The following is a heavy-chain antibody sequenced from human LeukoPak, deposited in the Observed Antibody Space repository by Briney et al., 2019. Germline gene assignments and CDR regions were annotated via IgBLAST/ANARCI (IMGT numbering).Heavy chain of an antibody. J-gene: IGHJ4*02. V-gene: IGHV4-38-2*01. Sequence: KTSETLCLTCAVSGYSISRGYYWGWIRQPPGKGLEWIGSIYHSGSTYYNPSLKSRVTISVDTSKNQFSLKLSSVTAADTAVYYCARLIYCTNGVCYKGYFDYWGQGTLVTVSS. CDR2: IYHSGST. CDR3: ARLIYCTNGVCYKGYFDY. CDR1: GYSISRGYY. D-gene: IGHD2-8*01.